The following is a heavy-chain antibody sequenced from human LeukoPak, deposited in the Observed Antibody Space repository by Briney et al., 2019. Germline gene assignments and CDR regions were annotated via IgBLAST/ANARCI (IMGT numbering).Heavy chain of an antibody. CDR1: GFTFSSYG. CDR2: IRYDGRNK. CDR3: ARGSLVHYYGSGSYRIRAGFDY. V-gene: IGHV3-30*02. Sequence: GGSLRLSCAASGFTFSSYGIHWVRQAPGKGLEWVAFIRYDGRNKYYADSVKGRFTISRDNAKNSLYLQMNSLRAEDTAVYYCARGSLVHYYGSGSYRIRAGFDYWGQGTLVTVSS. J-gene: IGHJ4*02. D-gene: IGHD3-10*01.